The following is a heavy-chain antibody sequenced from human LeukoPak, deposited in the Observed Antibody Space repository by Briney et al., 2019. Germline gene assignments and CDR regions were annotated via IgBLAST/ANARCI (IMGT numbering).Heavy chain of an antibody. CDR3: ARGHDSGFWT. V-gene: IGHV3-30*03. CDR1: GFTFSSYG. D-gene: IGHD5-12*01. CDR2: IPYEGSNN. J-gene: IGHJ5*02. Sequence: PGRSLRLSCAPSGFTFSSYGIHWVSPAPGRGLEWAAFIPYEGSNNYYADSVKGRFTISRDNSKNTLYLQMTSLRTDDPAVFYCARGHDSGFWTWGQGTLVTVSS.